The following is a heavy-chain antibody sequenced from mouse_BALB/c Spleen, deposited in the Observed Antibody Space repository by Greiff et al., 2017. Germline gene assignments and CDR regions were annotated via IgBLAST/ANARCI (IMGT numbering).Heavy chain of an antibody. Sequence: QVQLQQSGAELVKPGASVKLSCKASGYTFTEYIIHWVKQRSGQGLEWIGWFYPGSGSIKYNEKFKDKATLTADKSSSTVYMELSRLTSEDSAVYFCERHEDSFYYYGSSYGAMDDWGQGTSVTVAS. D-gene: IGHD1-1*01. J-gene: IGHJ4*01. V-gene: IGHV1-62-2*01. CDR3: ERHEDSFYYYGSSYGAMDD. CDR2: FYPGSGSI. CDR1: GYTFTEYI.